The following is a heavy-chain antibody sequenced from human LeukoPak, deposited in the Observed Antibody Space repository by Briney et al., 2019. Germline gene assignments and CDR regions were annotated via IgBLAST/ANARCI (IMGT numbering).Heavy chain of an antibody. CDR2: ISAYNGNP. CDR1: GYTFTSYG. Sequence: ASVKVSCKASGYTFTSYGISWVRQAPGQGLEWMGWISAYNGNPNYAQKLQGRVTMTTDTSTSTAYMELRSLRSDDMAVYYCARDRLSGWSISRGQFNYFDYWGQGTLVTVSS. CDR3: ARDRLSGWSISRGQFNYFDY. V-gene: IGHV1-18*03. J-gene: IGHJ4*02. D-gene: IGHD6-19*01.